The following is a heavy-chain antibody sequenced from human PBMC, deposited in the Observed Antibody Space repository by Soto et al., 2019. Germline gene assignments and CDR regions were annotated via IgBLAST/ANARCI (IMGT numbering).Heavy chain of an antibody. Sequence: QVQLVESGGGVVQPGRSLRLSCAASGFTFSSYGMHWVRQAPGKGLEWMPVIWYDGSNKYYEDSVKGRFTISRDNSKNTMYLQMNSLRAEDTAVYYCARAGPAPRGYYYYGMDVWGQGTAVTVSS. V-gene: IGHV3-33*01. D-gene: IGHD2-2*01. CDR2: IWYDGSNK. CDR3: ARAGPAPRGYYYYGMDV. J-gene: IGHJ6*02. CDR1: GFTFSSYG.